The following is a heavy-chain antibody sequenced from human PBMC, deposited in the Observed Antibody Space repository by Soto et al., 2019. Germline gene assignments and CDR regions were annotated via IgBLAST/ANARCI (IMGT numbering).Heavy chain of an antibody. Sequence: GASVKVSCKASGYAFTNDDVSWVRHATGQGLEWMGWMNPGSGDTGYAQKFQGRVTMTRDISIAAAYMELNSLTSEDTAIYYCARMESFGSLNWFDPWGQGTLVTVYS. J-gene: IGHJ5*02. D-gene: IGHD5-18*01. CDR1: GYAFTNDD. CDR3: ARMESFGSLNWFDP. CDR2: MNPGSGDT. V-gene: IGHV1-8*02.